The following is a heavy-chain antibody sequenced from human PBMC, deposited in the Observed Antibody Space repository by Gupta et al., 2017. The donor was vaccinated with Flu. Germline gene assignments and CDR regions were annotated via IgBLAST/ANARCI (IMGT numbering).Heavy chain of an antibody. D-gene: IGHD6-13*01. CDR3: ARPQQLVRVGDAFDI. CDR2: IIPILGIA. CDR1: GGTFSSYT. V-gene: IGHV1-69*02. Sequence: VQLVQSGAEVKKPGSSVKVSCKASGGTFSSYTISWVRQAPGQGLEWMGRIIPILGIANYAQNFQGRVTITADKSTSKAYMELSSLRSEDTAVYYCARPQQLVRVGDAFDIWGQGTIVTVSS. J-gene: IGHJ3*02.